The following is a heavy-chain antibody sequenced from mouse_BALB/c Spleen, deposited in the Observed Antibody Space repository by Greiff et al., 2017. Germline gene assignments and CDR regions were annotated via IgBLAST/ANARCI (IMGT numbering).Heavy chain of an antibody. CDR3: ARGFYYYGSSPAWFAY. D-gene: IGHD1-1*01. V-gene: IGHV5-12-1*01. CDR2: ISSGGGST. J-gene: IGHJ3*01. CDR1: GFAFSSYD. Sequence: EVQLVESGGGLVKPGGSLKLSCAASGFAFSSYDMSWVRQTPEKRLEWVAYISSGGGSTYYPDTVKGRFTISRDNAKNTLYLQMSSLKSEDTAMYYCARGFYYYGSSPAWFAYWGQGTLVTVSA.